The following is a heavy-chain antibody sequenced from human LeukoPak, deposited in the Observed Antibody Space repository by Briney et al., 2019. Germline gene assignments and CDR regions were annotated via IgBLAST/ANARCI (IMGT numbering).Heavy chain of an antibody. Sequence: GGSLRLSCEASGFSFSDYGMHWVRQGPGKGLEWVAFILYDGSEKYYADSVKGRFTVSRDNSKNTLYLQMNSLRAEDTAVYYCANLAVAGAIDYWGQGTLVTVSS. CDR1: GFSFSDYG. V-gene: IGHV3-30*02. D-gene: IGHD6-19*01. J-gene: IGHJ4*02. CDR3: ANLAVAGAIDY. CDR2: ILYDGSEK.